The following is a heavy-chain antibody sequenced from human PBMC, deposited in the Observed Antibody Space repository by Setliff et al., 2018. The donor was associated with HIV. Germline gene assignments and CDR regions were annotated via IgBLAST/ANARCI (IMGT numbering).Heavy chain of an antibody. CDR1: GGFSDRYF. V-gene: IGHV4-4*08. J-gene: IGHJ6*03. CDR3: AMTLRLFDWGYLDV. D-gene: IGHD3-9*01. Sequence: SETLSLTCTVSGGFSDRYFWSWVRQPPGKGLEWIGYIYTSDIIVYNPSLKSRVTISEDTSKSHFSLNLTSVTAADTAVYYCAMTLRLFDWGYLDVWGKGTTVTVSS. CDR2: IYTSDII.